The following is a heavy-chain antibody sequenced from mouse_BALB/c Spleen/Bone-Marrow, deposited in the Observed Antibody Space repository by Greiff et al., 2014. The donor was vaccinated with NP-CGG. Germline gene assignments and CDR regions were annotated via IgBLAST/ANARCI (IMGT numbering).Heavy chain of an antibody. CDR2: IDPENGNI. V-gene: IGHV14-3*02. J-gene: IGHJ2*01. CDR1: GFNIKDTY. Sequence: EVTLVESGAELVKPGASVKLSCTASGFNIKDTYIHWVKRRPEQGLEWIGRIDPENGNIKYDPKFQVKATITADTSSNTAYLQLSSLTSEDTAVYYCTRRGFDFWGQGTTLTVSS. CDR3: TRRGFDF.